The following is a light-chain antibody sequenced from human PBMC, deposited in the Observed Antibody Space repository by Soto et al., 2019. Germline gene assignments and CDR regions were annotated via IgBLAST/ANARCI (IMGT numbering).Light chain of an antibody. V-gene: IGKV3-20*01. J-gene: IGKJ2*01. Sequence: EIVLTQSPGTLSLSPGERATLSCRASQSVSSSYLAWFQQKPGQAPRLLIYGASSRATGIPDRFSGSGSGTDVTLPICRLEPEDFAVNYCQQYGSSAYTFGPGTKREIK. CDR1: QSVSSSY. CDR2: GAS. CDR3: QQYGSSAYT.